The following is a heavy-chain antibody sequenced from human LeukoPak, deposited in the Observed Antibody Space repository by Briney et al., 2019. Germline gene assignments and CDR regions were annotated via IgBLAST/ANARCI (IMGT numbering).Heavy chain of an antibody. CDR3: AKDLGLMVRGEFDY. Sequence: PGGSLRLSCAAPGFTFSSYAMSWVRQAPGKGLEWVSAISGSGGSTYYADSVKGRFTISRDNSKNTLYLQMNSLRAEDTAVYYCAKDLGLMVRGEFDYWGQGTLVTVSS. V-gene: IGHV3-23*01. CDR2: ISGSGGST. J-gene: IGHJ4*02. D-gene: IGHD3-10*01. CDR1: GFTFSSYA.